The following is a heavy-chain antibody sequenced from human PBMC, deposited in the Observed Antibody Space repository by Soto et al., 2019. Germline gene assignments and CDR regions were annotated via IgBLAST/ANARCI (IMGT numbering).Heavy chain of an antibody. Sequence: EVQLVESGEGLVQPGGSLRLSCAASGFTFSSYAMHWVRQAPGKGLEYVSAISSNGGSTYYADSVKGRFTISRDNSKNTLYLQMGSLRAEDMAVYYCARGYSGYDYGVVDYWGQGTLVTFSS. V-gene: IGHV3-64*02. CDR2: ISSNGGST. CDR1: GFTFSSYA. J-gene: IGHJ4*02. D-gene: IGHD5-12*01. CDR3: ARGYSGYDYGVVDY.